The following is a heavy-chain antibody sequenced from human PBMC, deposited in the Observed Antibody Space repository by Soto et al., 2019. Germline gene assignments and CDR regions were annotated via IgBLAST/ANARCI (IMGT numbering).Heavy chain of an antibody. D-gene: IGHD2-2*02. CDR3: ARFKSGQGGYTDY. J-gene: IGHJ4*02. CDR1: GYSFTSYG. CDR2: IGPSGSYT. Sequence: GESLKISCKGSGYSFTSYGISWVRQMTGKGLEWMGRIGPSGSYTNYSPSFQGHVTISADKSISTAYLQWSSLKASDTAMYYYARFKSGQGGYTDYWGQGTLVTVSS. V-gene: IGHV5-10-1*01.